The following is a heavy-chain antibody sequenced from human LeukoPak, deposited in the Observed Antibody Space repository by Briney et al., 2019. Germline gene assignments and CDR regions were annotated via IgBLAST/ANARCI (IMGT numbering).Heavy chain of an antibody. D-gene: IGHD2-21*02. CDR1: GYTFTSYG. Sequence: GASVKVSCKASGYTFTSYGISWVRQAPGQGLEWMGWISAYNGNTNYAQKLQGRVTMTTDTSTSTAYMELRSLRSDDTAVYYCARNCGGDCYRDYYYYGMDVWGQGTTVTVSS. CDR3: ARNCGGDCYRDYYYYGMDV. CDR2: ISAYNGNT. J-gene: IGHJ6*02. V-gene: IGHV1-18*01.